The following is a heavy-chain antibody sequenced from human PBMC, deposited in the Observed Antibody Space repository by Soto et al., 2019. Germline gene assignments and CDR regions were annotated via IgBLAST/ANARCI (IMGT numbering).Heavy chain of an antibody. Sequence: PSETLSLTCTVSGGSVSSGSSYWSWIRQPPGKGLEWIGYIYYSGSTNYNPSLKSSVTISVDTSKNQFSLKLTSVTAADTAVYYCARRVDYGTYYYYGMDVWGQGTTVTVSS. CDR3: ARRVDYGTYYYYGMDV. CDR1: GGSVSSGSSY. D-gene: IGHD4-17*01. V-gene: IGHV4-61*01. CDR2: IYYSGST. J-gene: IGHJ6*02.